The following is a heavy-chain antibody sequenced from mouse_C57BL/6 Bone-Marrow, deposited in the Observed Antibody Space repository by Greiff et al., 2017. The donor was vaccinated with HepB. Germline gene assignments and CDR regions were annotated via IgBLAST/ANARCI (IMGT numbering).Heavy chain of an antibody. D-gene: IGHD2-4*01. CDR1: GFNIKDDY. Sequence: VQLQQSGAELVRPGASVKLSCTASGFNIKDDYMHWVKQRPEQGLEWIGWIDPENGDTEYASKFQGRATITADTSSNTAYLQLSSLTSEDTAVYCFTTLGSTMIATYYFDYWGQSTTLTVSS. V-gene: IGHV14-4*01. CDR3: TTLGSTMIATYYFDY. J-gene: IGHJ2*01. CDR2: IDPENGDT.